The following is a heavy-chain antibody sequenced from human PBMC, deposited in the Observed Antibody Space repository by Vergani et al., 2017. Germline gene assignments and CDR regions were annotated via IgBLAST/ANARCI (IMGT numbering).Heavy chain of an antibody. Sequence: QVQLQESGPGLVKPPHTLSLTCSFSGGSNIRNDYYWTCIRQPPGKVLEWLGYIYYSGSTSYNPSLKSRMTMSVDTSKTQFTLELSSVTASDTGMYYCASKHTGNTWYSVKDYFDFWGQGTLVAVSS. CDR3: ASKHTGNTWYSVKDYFDF. D-gene: IGHD6-13*01. J-gene: IGHJ4*02. CDR1: GGSNIRNDYY. CDR2: IYYSGST. V-gene: IGHV4-30-4*08.